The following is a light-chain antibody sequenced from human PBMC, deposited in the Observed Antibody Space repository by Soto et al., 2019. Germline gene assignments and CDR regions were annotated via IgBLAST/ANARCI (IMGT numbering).Light chain of an antibody. J-gene: IGKJ4*01. V-gene: IGKV1D-13*01. CDR1: QGVSSA. Sequence: IQMTQSPSSLSASVGDRVTITCRASQGVSSALVWYQQKPGKAPKLLIYDASGLESGVPSRFSGSGSGTDFALTISSLQPEDFATYYCQQFSDYPLTFGGGTKVDIK. CDR2: DAS. CDR3: QQFSDYPLT.